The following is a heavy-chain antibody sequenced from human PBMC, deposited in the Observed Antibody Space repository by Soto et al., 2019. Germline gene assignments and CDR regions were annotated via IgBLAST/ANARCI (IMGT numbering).Heavy chain of an antibody. Sequence: QVQLVQSGAEVKKPGASVKVSCKASGYTFTNYDINWVRQATGQGLEWMGWMNPNSGNTGYAQKFQGRVTMTRNTCISTAYMEVSSLRSEDTAVYYCARGRRMYCGGGSCYGSLSDYWGQGTLVTVSS. CDR3: ARGRRMYCGGGSCYGSLSDY. CDR1: GYTFTNYD. J-gene: IGHJ4*02. D-gene: IGHD2-15*01. CDR2: MNPNSGNT. V-gene: IGHV1-8*01.